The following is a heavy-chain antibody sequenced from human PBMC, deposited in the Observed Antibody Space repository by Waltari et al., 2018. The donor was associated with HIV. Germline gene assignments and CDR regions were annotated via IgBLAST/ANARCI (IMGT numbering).Heavy chain of an antibody. CDR1: GGSISSSNW. J-gene: IGHJ4*02. CDR2: IYHSGST. CDR3: ARAKRSNKMGWGQLVSHFDY. D-gene: IGHD6-6*01. V-gene: IGHV4-4*02. Sequence: QVQLQESGPGLVKPSGTLSLTCAVSGGSISSSNWWSWVRQPPGKGLEWIGEIYHSGSTNYNPSLKSRVTISVDKSKNQFSLKLSSVTAADTAVYYCARAKRSNKMGWGQLVSHFDYWGQGTLVTVSS.